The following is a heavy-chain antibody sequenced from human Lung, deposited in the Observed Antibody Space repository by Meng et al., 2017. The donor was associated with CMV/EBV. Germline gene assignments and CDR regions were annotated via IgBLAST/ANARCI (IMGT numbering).Heavy chain of an antibody. CDR3: ARDSYGVIDSDYFVY. Sequence: SCAASGFTFSGYEMNWVRQAPGKGLEWVSYISYTGNTISYADSVKGRFTISRDNAKNSLFLQMNSLRAEDTAIYYCARDSYGVIDSDYFVYWGQGTLVTVSS. CDR1: GFTFSGYE. D-gene: IGHD4-17*01. V-gene: IGHV3-48*03. J-gene: IGHJ4*02. CDR2: ISYTGNTI.